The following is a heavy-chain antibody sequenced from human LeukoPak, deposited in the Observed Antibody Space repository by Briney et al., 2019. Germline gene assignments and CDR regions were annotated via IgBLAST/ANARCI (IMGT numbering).Heavy chain of an antibody. D-gene: IGHD2-15*01. CDR2: IYYSGST. J-gene: IGHJ4*02. V-gene: IGHV4-59*08. Sequence: TSETLSLTCTVSGGSISSYYWSWIRQPPGKGLEWIGYIYYSGSTNYNPSLKSRVTISVDTSKNQFSLKLSSVTAEDTAVYYCARNRKCSGGSCYAYFDYWGQGTLVTVSS. CDR3: ARNRKCSGGSCYAYFDY. CDR1: GGSISSYY.